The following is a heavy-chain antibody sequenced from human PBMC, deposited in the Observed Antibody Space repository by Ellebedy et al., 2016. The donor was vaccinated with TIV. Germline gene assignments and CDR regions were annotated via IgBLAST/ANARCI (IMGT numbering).Heavy chain of an antibody. J-gene: IGHJ6*02. Sequence: SETLSLXXPVSGGSITSSTYYWGWIRQPPGKGLEWIGSIFYSGTPYYNPSLKSRVTISVDTSKTQFSLKVSSVTAADTAVYYCASGQFDDMAVWGQGTTVTVSS. CDR3: ASGQFDDMAV. CDR2: IFYSGTP. V-gene: IGHV4-39*01. CDR1: GGSITSSTYY. D-gene: IGHD3-10*01.